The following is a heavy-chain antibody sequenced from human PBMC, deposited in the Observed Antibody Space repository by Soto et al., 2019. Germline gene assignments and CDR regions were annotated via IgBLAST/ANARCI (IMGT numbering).Heavy chain of an antibody. D-gene: IGHD2-8*02. Sequence: PGGSLRLSCAASGFTFSSYGMHWVRQAPGKGLEWVAVISYDGSNKYYADSVKGRFTISRDNSKNTLYLQMNSLRAEDTAVYYCAKTGGFLYYFDYWGQGTLVTVSS. V-gene: IGHV3-30*18. CDR1: GFTFSSYG. CDR2: ISYDGSNK. J-gene: IGHJ4*02. CDR3: AKTGGFLYYFDY.